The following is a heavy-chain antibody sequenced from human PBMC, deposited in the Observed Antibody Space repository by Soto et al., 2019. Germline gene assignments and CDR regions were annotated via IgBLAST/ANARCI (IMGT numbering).Heavy chain of an antibody. Sequence: EVQLVESGGGLVQPGGSLRLSCAASGFPFSNYWIHWVRQAPGKGLVWVSRINSDGRSTTYADSVKGQFTISRDNAKDTLYLQMNSLRAEDTAVYYCARHGSGSYFDYWGQGTLVTVYS. CDR1: GFPFSNYW. V-gene: IGHV3-74*01. D-gene: IGHD3-10*01. J-gene: IGHJ4*02. CDR2: INSDGRST. CDR3: ARHGSGSYFDY.